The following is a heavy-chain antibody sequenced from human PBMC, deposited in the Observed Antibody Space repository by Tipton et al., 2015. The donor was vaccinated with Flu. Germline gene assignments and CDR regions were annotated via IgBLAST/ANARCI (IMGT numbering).Heavy chain of an antibody. Sequence: TLSLTCSVSGDSIGSDYYWGWIRQPPGKGLDWIRSIHRSGNTYYNSSLKSRVTISLDKSKNQFSLRLVSMTATDTAVYYCTRREYSNYVSEPKNWFDPWGQGTLVTVSS. V-gene: IGHV4-38-2*01. CDR3: TRREYSNYVSEPKNWFDP. J-gene: IGHJ5*02. CDR2: IHRSGNT. CDR1: GDSIGSDYY. D-gene: IGHD4-11*01.